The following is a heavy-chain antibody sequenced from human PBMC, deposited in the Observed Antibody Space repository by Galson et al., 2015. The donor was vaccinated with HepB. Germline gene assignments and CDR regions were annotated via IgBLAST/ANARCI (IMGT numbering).Heavy chain of an antibody. CDR1: GYTFTSYY. J-gene: IGHJ4*02. CDR3: ARDLGLPGGRVGY. D-gene: IGHD3-16*01. Sequence: SVKVSCKASGYTFTSYYMHWVRQAPGQGLEWMGIINPSGGSTSYAQKFQGRVTMTRDTSTSTVYMELRSLRSDDTAVYYCARDLGLPGGRVGYWGQGTLVTVSS. CDR2: INPSGGST. V-gene: IGHV1-46*01.